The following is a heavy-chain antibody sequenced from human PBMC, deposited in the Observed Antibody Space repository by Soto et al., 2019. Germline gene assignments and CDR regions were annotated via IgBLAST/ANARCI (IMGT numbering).Heavy chain of an antibody. V-gene: IGHV3-23*01. D-gene: IGHD3-10*01. CDR3: AKDIGRGYFGSGSYQGGMDV. J-gene: IGHJ6*02. CDR1: GFTFSSYA. CDR2: ISGSGGST. Sequence: QPGGSLRLSCAASGFTFSSYAMSWVRQAPGKGLEWVSAISGSGGSTYYADSVKGRFTISRDNSKNTLYLQMNSLRAEDTAVYYCAKDIGRGYFGSGSYQGGMDVWGQGTTVTVSS.